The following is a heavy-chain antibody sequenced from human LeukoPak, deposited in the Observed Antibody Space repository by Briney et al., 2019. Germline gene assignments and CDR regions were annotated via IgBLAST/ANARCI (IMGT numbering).Heavy chain of an antibody. Sequence: GGSLRLSCAASGFSPADYVICWFRPAPGRGVEWVGFILSKAYGGTTEYAPSVKGRFTTSRDNSKSIAYLQMNSLKTEDTAVYYCTRDGLGYCSGGSCGSAEYFQHWGQGTLVTVSS. J-gene: IGHJ1*01. CDR1: GFSPADYV. D-gene: IGHD2-15*01. CDR2: ILSKAYGGTT. V-gene: IGHV3-49*03. CDR3: TRDGLGYCSGGSCGSAEYFQH.